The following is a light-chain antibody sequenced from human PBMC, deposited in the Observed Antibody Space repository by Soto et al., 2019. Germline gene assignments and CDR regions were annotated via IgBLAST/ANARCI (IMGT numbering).Light chain of an antibody. J-gene: IGKJ1*01. CDR2: DAS. Sequence: DIQMTQSPSTLSASVGDRVTITCRASQSISSWLAWYQQKPGKAPKLLIYDASSLESGVPSRFSGSASGTDFALTISSLQPDDFATYYCQHYNSYPWTFGQGTKVEIQ. CDR3: QHYNSYPWT. CDR1: QSISSW. V-gene: IGKV1-5*01.